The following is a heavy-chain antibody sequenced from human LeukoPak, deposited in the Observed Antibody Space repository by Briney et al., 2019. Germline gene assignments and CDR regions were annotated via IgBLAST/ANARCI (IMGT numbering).Heavy chain of an antibody. CDR3: AREDPLVAARGLDY. J-gene: IGHJ4*02. CDR1: GGSISSGDYY. Sequence: SQTLSLTCTVSGGSISSGDYYWGWIRQHPGKGLEWIGNIFYSGSTYYNPSLKSRVTISVDTSKNQFSLRLSSVTAADTAVYYCAREDPLVAARGLDYWGQGTLVTVSS. CDR2: IFYSGST. V-gene: IGHV4-31*03. D-gene: IGHD2-15*01.